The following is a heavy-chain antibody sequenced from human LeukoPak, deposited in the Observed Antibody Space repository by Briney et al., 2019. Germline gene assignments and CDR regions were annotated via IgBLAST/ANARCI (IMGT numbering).Heavy chain of an antibody. D-gene: IGHD2-15*01. Sequence: GGSLRLSCAASGFTFSSYWMSWVRQAPGKGLEWVANVKQDGSEKYYVDSVKGRFTISRDNAKNSLYLQMNSLRAEDTAVYYCARDRVVVVAGYWYFDLWGRGTLVTVSS. J-gene: IGHJ2*01. CDR1: GFTFSSYW. V-gene: IGHV3-7*01. CDR2: VKQDGSEK. CDR3: ARDRVVVVAGYWYFDL.